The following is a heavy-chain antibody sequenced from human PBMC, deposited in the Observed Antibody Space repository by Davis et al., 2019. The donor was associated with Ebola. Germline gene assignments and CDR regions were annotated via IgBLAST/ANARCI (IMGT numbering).Heavy chain of an antibody. CDR2: ISGSGGTT. Sequence: PGGSLRLSCAASGFTFSSYAMSWVRQAPGKGLEWVSGISGSGGTTHYADSVKGRFTISRDNSKNTLFLQMDSLRAEDTAVYYCVEERQWLSGFGFWGQGTLVIVSS. D-gene: IGHD6-19*01. V-gene: IGHV3-23*01. J-gene: IGHJ4*02. CDR1: GFTFSSYA. CDR3: VEERQWLSGFGF.